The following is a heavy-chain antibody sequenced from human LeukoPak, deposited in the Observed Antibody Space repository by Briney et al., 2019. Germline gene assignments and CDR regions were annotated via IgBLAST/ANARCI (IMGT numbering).Heavy chain of an antibody. CDR2: ISTYNGNT. D-gene: IGHD6-13*01. Sequence: ASVKVSCKASGYSFTSYGINWVRQAPGQGLEWMGWISTYNGNTNYAQKLQGRVTMTRDTSTSTAYMELRSLRSDDTAVYYCARDWVAAAQGWGGYWGQGTLVTASS. CDR1: GYSFTSYG. CDR3: ARDWVAAAQGWGGY. V-gene: IGHV1-18*01. J-gene: IGHJ4*02.